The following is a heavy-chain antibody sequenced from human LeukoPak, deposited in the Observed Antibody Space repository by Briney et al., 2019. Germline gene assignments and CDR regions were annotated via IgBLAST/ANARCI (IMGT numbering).Heavy chain of an antibody. V-gene: IGHV4-59*01. D-gene: IGHD3-3*01. CDR2: IYYGGST. CDR1: GGPFSSYY. CDR3: ARCMGDFWSGHGLGPYYFYYMDV. Sequence: PSETLSLTCTVSGGPFSSYYWSWIRQPAGKGLEWIGYIYYGGSTNYSPSLKSRVTISVDTSKNQFSLKLSSLTAADTAVYYCARCMGDFWSGHGLGPYYFYYMDVWGKGTTVTVSS. J-gene: IGHJ6*03.